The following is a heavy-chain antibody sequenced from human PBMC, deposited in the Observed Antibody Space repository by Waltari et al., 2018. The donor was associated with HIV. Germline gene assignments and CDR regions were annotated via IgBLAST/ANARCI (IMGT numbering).Heavy chain of an antibody. Sequence: EVQLVESGGGLVQPGRSLRLSCAASVFTFDQSPLAWVRKAPGKGLEWVSGLSWNSESTDYADSVKGRFIISRDNVKNSLYLQMNSLRIEDTAFYYCAKGGSHLTIFEAWFDSWGQGTLVTVSS. V-gene: IGHV3-9*01. CDR2: LSWNSEST. CDR3: AKGGSHLTIFEAWFDS. CDR1: VFTFDQSP. J-gene: IGHJ5*01. D-gene: IGHD3-3*01.